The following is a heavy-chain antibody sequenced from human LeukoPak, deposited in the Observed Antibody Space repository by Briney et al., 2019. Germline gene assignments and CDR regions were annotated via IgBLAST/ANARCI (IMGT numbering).Heavy chain of an antibody. CDR3: SRENGAFSPFGY. D-gene: IGHD2-8*01. J-gene: IGHJ4*02. CDR1: GGSITSTSW. CDR2: VSLSGLT. Sequence: PSETLSLTCGVSGGSITSTSWWSWVRQPPGQGLEWIGEVSLSGLTNYNPSLSSRVTMALDTSKNHLSLHLTSVTAADTAVYYCSRENGAFSPFGYWGQGYLVTVLS. V-gene: IGHV4-4*02.